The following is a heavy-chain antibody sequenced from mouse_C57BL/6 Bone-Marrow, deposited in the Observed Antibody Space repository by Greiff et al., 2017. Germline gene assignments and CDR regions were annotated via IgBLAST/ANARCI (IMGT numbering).Heavy chain of an antibody. D-gene: IGHD4-1*01. CDR1: GYTFPSYG. Sequence: VQLQQSGAELVRPGSSVKMSCKTSGYTFPSYGINWVKQRPGQGLEWIGYFYIGNGYTAYTEKLKGKATLPSDTYSSTAYMKLSSLTSEESASKCCAIYWAYFDYWGQGTTLTVSS. V-gene: IGHV1-58*01. J-gene: IGHJ2*01. CDR3: AIYWAYFDY. CDR2: FYIGNGYT.